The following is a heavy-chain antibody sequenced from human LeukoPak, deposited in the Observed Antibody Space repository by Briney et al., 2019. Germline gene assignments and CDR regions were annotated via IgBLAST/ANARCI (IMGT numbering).Heavy chain of an antibody. Sequence: PGGSLRLSCAASGFTFSSYSMNWVRQAPGKGLEWVSSISSSSSIIFYADPMKGRFTISRDNAKNSLYLQMNSLRAEDTALYYCARRAYSSSWFVFDYWGQGTLVTVSS. V-gene: IGHV3-21*04. J-gene: IGHJ4*02. CDR3: ARRAYSSSWFVFDY. CDR1: GFTFSSYS. CDR2: ISSSSSII. D-gene: IGHD6-13*01.